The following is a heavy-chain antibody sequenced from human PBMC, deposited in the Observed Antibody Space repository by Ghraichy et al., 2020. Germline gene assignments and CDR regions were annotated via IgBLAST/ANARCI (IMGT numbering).Heavy chain of an antibody. CDR1: GGSIISYY. D-gene: IGHD7-27*01. CDR3: ARHPTWGSRRNWYFDL. CDR2: IYYSGST. V-gene: IGHV4-59*08. Sequence: SETLSLTCAVSGGSIISYYWSWIRQPPGKGLEWIGYIYYSGSTNYNPSLKSRVTISVATSKNQFSLNLTSVTAADTAVYYCARHPTWGSRRNWYFDLWGRGTLVSVSS. J-gene: IGHJ2*01.